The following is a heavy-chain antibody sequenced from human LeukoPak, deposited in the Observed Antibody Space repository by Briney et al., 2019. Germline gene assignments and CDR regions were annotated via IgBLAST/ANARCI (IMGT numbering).Heavy chain of an antibody. V-gene: IGHV3-21*01. CDR1: GFTFSRHS. Sequence: GGSLRLSCAASGFTFSRHSTNWVRQAPGKGLEWVSSISSTSTYIYYADSVRGRFTISRGNAKNSLYLQMNSLRAEDTAVYYCARGSYDSGSYDYWGQGTLVTVSS. D-gene: IGHD3-10*01. J-gene: IGHJ4*02. CDR3: ARGSYDSGSYDY. CDR2: ISSTSTYI.